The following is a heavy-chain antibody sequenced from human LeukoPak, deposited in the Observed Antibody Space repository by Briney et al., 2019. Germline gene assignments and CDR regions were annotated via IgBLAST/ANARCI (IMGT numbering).Heavy chain of an antibody. D-gene: IGHD1-7*01. CDR2: MSAYNGDT. CDR3: ARAHELELYYYGMDV. V-gene: IGHV1-18*01. Sequence: ASVKVSCKASGYTFTSNGISWVRQAPGQGLEWMGWMSAYNGDTSYAQKFQGRVIMTTDTSTSTAYMEMRSLRSDDTAVYYCARAHELELYYYGMDVWGQGTTVTVSS. J-gene: IGHJ6*02. CDR1: GYTFTSNG.